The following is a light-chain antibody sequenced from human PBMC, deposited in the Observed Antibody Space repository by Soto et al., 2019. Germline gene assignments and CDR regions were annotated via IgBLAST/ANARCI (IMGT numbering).Light chain of an antibody. J-gene: IGKJ1*01. V-gene: IGKV1-39*01. CDR3: QQSYGPPPT. Sequence: DIQMTQSPPSLSASVGDRVTINCRASQQFTSYVNWYQQKDGKAPKLLISDGSTLQTGVPPRFSGTGSGTDFTLTVNGLQPEDYATYYCQQSYGPPPTFGQGPTVEV. CDR1: QQFTSY. CDR2: DGS.